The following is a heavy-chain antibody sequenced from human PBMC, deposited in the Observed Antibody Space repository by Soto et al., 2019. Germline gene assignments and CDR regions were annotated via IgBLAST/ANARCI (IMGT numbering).Heavy chain of an antibody. Sequence: PGESLKISCKGSGYSFTRYWIYWVRQMPGKGLEWMGRIDPSDSYTNYSPSFQGHVTISADKSISTAYLQWSSLKASDTAMYYCARASDSGSSYSPADSWGQGTLVTVSS. CDR2: IDPSDSYT. J-gene: IGHJ4*02. V-gene: IGHV5-10-1*01. D-gene: IGHD3-10*01. CDR1: GYSFTRYW. CDR3: ARASDSGSSYSPADS.